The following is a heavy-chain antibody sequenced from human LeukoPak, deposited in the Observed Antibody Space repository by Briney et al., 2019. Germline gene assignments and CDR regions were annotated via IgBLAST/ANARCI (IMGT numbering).Heavy chain of an antibody. Sequence: PSETLSLTCTVSGGSINSSSYYWGWVRQPPGKGLEWIGSMYYRGSTYYNPSLKSRVTISVDTSKNQFSLKLSSVTAADTAVYYCARAGATHAPSAAIRNAFDIWGQGTMVTVSS. V-gene: IGHV4-39*07. CDR2: MYYRGST. D-gene: IGHD2-2*02. CDR3: ARAGATHAPSAAIRNAFDI. J-gene: IGHJ3*02. CDR1: GGSINSSSYY.